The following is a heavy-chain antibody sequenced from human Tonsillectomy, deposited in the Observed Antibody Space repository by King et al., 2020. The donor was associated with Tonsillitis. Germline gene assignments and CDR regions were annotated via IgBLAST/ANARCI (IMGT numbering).Heavy chain of an antibody. D-gene: IGHD3-3*01. J-gene: IGHJ4*02. V-gene: IGHV3-11*05. Sequence: QLVQSGGGLVKPGGSLRLSCAASGFTFSDYYMSWIRQAPGKGLEWVSYISVGSSYTNYAVSLKGRFTISRDNAKNSLYLQMNRLRAEDTAVYYCAREGAKGFWSGYYYWGQGTLVTVSS. CDR2: ISVGSSYT. CDR3: AREGAKGFWSGYYY. CDR1: GFTFSDYY.